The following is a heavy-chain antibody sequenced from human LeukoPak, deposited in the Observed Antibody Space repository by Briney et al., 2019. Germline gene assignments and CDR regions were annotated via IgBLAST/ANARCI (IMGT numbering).Heavy chain of an antibody. CDR3: ARSYYDSSGYYYDHY. Sequence: PSETLSLTCAVYGGSFSGYYWSWIRQPPGKGLEWIGEINHSGSTNYNPSLKSRVTISVDTSKNQFSLKLSSVTAADTAVYYCARSYYDSSGYYYDHYWGQGTLVTVSS. CDR2: INHSGST. CDR1: GGSFSGYY. V-gene: IGHV4-34*01. D-gene: IGHD3-22*01. J-gene: IGHJ4*02.